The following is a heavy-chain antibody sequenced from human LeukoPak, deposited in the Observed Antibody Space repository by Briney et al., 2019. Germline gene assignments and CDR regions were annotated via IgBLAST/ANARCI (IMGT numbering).Heavy chain of an antibody. J-gene: IGHJ3*02. D-gene: IGHD6-13*01. Sequence: GGSLRLSCAASGFTFSSNYMSWVRQAPGKGLEWVSAIYSSGSTYYADSVKGRFTISRDNSKNQLIRQMNSLRPEATAVYYCAKDPAAAGFFDIWGQGTMVTVSS. CDR1: GFTFSSNY. CDR2: IYSSGST. V-gene: IGHV3-53*01. CDR3: AKDPAAAGFFDI.